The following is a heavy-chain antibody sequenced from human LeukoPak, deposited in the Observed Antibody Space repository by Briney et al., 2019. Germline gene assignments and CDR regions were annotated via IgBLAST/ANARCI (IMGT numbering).Heavy chain of an antibody. V-gene: IGHV3-23*01. Sequence: PGGSLRLSCAASGFTFSSYWMHWVRQAPGKGLEWVSAISGSGGSTYYADSVKGRFTISRDNYKNTLYLQMNRLRAEDTAVYYCAKGGSFDYWGQGTLVTVSS. CDR2: ISGSGGST. CDR1: GFTFSSYW. D-gene: IGHD3-10*01. J-gene: IGHJ4*02. CDR3: AKGGSFDY.